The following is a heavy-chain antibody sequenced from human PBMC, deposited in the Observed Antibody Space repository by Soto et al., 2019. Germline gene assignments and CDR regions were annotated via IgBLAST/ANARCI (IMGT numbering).Heavy chain of an antibody. Sequence: SETLCLTWTVSGGSISSCVYYWSWIRQHPGKGLEWIGYIYYSGSTYYNPSLKSRVTISVDTSKNQFSLKLSSVTAADTAVYYCARSYCSTTRCSPYFVCWGQGALVTVSS. D-gene: IGHD2-2*01. CDR2: IYYSGST. V-gene: IGHV4-31*02. J-gene: IGHJ4*02. CDR1: GGSISSCVYY. CDR3: ARSYCSTTRCSPYFVC.